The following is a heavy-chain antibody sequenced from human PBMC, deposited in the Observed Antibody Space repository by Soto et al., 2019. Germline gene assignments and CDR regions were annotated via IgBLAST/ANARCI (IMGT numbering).Heavy chain of an antibody. Sequence: GESLKISCKGSGYSFTSYWIGWVRQMPGKGLEWMGIIYPGDSDTRYSPSFQGQVTISADKSISTAYPQWSSLKASDTAMYYCATRVQDPGKYDYGMDVWGQGTTVTVSS. CDR1: GYSFTSYW. V-gene: IGHV5-51*01. J-gene: IGHJ6*02. CDR3: ATRVQDPGKYDYGMDV. D-gene: IGHD6-13*01. CDR2: IYPGDSDT.